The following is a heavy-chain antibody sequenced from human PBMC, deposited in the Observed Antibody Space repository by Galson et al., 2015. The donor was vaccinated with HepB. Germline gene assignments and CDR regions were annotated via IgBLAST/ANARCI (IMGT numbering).Heavy chain of an antibody. Sequence: SLRLSCAASGFTFSSYWMHWVRQAPGKGLVWVSRINSDGSSTSYADSVKGRFTISRDNAKNTLYLQMNSLRAEDTAVYYCARGERGLWPGNDYWGQGTLVTVSS. CDR2: INSDGSST. J-gene: IGHJ4*02. D-gene: IGHD5-24*01. V-gene: IGHV3-74*01. CDR1: GFTFSSYW. CDR3: ARGERGLWPGNDY.